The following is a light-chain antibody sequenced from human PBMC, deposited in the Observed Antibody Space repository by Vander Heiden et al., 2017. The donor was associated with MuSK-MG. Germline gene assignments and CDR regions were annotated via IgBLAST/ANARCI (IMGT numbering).Light chain of an antibody. V-gene: IGLV3-1*01. CDR1: KLGDKY. CDR3: QAWDSPYVV. J-gene: IGLJ2*01. Sequence: SYELTQPPSVSVSPGQTASITCSGDKLGDKYACWYQQKPGQSPVLVIYQDSKRPSGIPERFSGSNSGNTATLTISGTQTMDEADYYCQAWDSPYVVFGGGTKLTVL. CDR2: QDS.